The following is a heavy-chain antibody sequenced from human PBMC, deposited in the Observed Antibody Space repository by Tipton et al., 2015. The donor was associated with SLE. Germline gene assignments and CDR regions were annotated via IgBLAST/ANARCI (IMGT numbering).Heavy chain of an antibody. V-gene: IGHV4-61*02. CDR2: IYTSGST. D-gene: IGHD2-21*01. CDR1: GGSISSGSYY. CDR3: ASSTRRGGEPIFDH. Sequence: TLSLTCTVSGGSISSGSYYWSWIRQPAGKGLEWIGRIYTSGSTNYNPSLKSRVTISVDTSKNQFSLKLSSVTAADTAVYYCASSTRRGGEPIFDHWGQGTLVTVSS. J-gene: IGHJ4*02.